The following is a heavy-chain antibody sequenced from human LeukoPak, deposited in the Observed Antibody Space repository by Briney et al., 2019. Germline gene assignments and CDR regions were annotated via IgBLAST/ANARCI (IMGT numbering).Heavy chain of an antibody. CDR2: ISSSSSYI. J-gene: IGHJ4*02. V-gene: IGHV3-21*01. CDR1: GFTFSSYS. Sequence: GGSLRLSCAASGFTFSSYSMNWVRQAPGKGLERVSSISSSSSYIYYADSVKGRFTISRDNAKNSLYLQMNSLRAEDTAVYYCASGTYGSGSSGGLDYWGQGTLVTVSS. D-gene: IGHD3-10*01. CDR3: ASGTYGSGSSGGLDY.